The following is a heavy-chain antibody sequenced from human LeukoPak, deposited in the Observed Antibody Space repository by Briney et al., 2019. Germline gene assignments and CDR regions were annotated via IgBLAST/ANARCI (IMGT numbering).Heavy chain of an antibody. CDR2: ISYDGSNE. V-gene: IGHV3-30*04. CDR1: GFTFSSYV. D-gene: IGHD5-12*01. Sequence: GRSLRLSCAASGFTFSSYVMHWVRQAPGKGLEWVAIISYDGSNEYYADSVKGRFTISRDNSKNTLYLQMNSLRAADTAVYYCATGPNIVATTNFDYWGQGTLVTVSS. J-gene: IGHJ4*02. CDR3: ATGPNIVATTNFDY.